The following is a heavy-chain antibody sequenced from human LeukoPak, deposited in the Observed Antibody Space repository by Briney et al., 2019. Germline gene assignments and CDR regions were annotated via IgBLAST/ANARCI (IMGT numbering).Heavy chain of an antibody. D-gene: IGHD5-12*01. CDR3: TRDVGGYSAISDYYYYYMDV. J-gene: IGHJ6*03. CDR1: GFTFGDYA. CDR2: IRSKAYGGTT. Sequence: PGGSLRLSCTASGFTFGDYAMSWVRQAPGKGLEWVGFIRSKAYGGTTEYAASVKGRFTISRDDSKSIAYLQMNSLKTEDTAVYYCTRDVGGYSAISDYYYYYMDVWGKGTTVTISS. V-gene: IGHV3-49*04.